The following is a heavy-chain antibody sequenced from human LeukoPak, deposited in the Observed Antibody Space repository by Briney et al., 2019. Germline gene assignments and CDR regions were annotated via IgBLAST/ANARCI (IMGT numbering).Heavy chain of an antibody. V-gene: IGHV3-30*01. CDR1: GFTFSSYW. Sequence: PGGSLRLSCAASGFTFSSYWMSWVRQAPGKGLEWVAVMSYDGGDKYYAESVKGRFTISRDNSRTTVYLQMNSLRAEDTAVYYCARGSRWLQLGPFDYWGQGTLVTVSS. D-gene: IGHD5-24*01. CDR3: ARGSRWLQLGPFDY. CDR2: MSYDGGDK. J-gene: IGHJ4*02.